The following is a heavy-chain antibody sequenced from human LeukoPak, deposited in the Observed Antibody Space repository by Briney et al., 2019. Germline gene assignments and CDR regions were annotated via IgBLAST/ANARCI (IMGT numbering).Heavy chain of an antibody. J-gene: IGHJ4*02. CDR3: ARVNVCPRCHFDY. Sequence: GGSLRLSCAASGFTFSSYWMHWVRQAPGKGLVWVSCISPDGSSALYADSVKGRFTISRDNAKNTLYLQMNSLRAEDTAVYYCARVNVCPRCHFDYWGQGTLVTVSS. CDR2: ISPDGSSA. V-gene: IGHV3-74*01. D-gene: IGHD3-16*01. CDR1: GFTFSSYW.